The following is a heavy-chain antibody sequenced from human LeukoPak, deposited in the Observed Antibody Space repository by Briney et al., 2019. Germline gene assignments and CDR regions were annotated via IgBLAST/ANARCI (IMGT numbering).Heavy chain of an antibody. CDR3: ARVAVAGGFDI. V-gene: IGHV1-2*02. CDR1: GYTFTSYG. D-gene: IGHD6-19*01. J-gene: IGHJ3*02. Sequence: ASVKVSCKASGYTFTSYGISWVRQAPGQGLEWMGWINPNSGDTNYAQRFQGRVTMTRDTAISTAYMELSSLRSDDTAVYYCARVAVAGGFDIWGQGTMVTVSS. CDR2: INPNSGDT.